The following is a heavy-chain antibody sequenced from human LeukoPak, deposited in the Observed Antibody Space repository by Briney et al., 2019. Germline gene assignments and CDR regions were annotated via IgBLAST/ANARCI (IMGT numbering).Heavy chain of an antibody. J-gene: IGHJ4*02. CDR3: ARVQLPDIIGSYSV. V-gene: IGHV3-21*01. Sequence: GSLRLSCAASGFTFSSYSMNWVRQAPGRGLEWVSSISSSSSYIYYADSGKGRFTISRDNAKNSLYLQMNSLRAEDTAVYYCARVQLPDIIGSYSVWGQGTLVTVSS. D-gene: IGHD5/OR15-5a*01. CDR2: ISSSSSYI. CDR1: GFTFSSYS.